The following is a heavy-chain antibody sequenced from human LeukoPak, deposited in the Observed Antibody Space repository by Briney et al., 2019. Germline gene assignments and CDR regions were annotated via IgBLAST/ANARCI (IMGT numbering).Heavy chain of an antibody. Sequence: RPGGSLRLSCAASGFTFDDYGMSWVRQAPGKGLEWVSGINWNGDSTGYVDSVKGRFTISRDNSKNSLYLQMNSLRTEDTALYYCAKDWGAYYDSSGFYSGDFDYWGQGTLVTVSS. V-gene: IGHV3-20*04. CDR2: INWNGDST. D-gene: IGHD3-22*01. J-gene: IGHJ4*02. CDR1: GFTFDDYG. CDR3: AKDWGAYYDSSGFYSGDFDY.